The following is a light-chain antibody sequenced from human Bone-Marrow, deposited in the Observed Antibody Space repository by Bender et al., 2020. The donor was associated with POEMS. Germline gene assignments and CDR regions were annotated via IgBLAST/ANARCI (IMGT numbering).Light chain of an antibody. CDR2: SNY. V-gene: IGLV1-44*01. J-gene: IGLJ3*02. CDR1: DSNFGGNN. Sequence: QSVLTQPPSASGTPGQSVIISCSGTDSNFGGNNVNWYQHLPGTAPRLVVYSNYQRPSGVSNRFSGSKSGNTASLTISWLQAEDEADYYCCSCLSSGTLAFGGGTKLTVL. CDR3: CSCLSSGTLA.